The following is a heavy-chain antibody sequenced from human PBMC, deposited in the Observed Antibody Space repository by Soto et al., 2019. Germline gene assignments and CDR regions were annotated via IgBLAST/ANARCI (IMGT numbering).Heavy chain of an antibody. CDR3: ARKDKSGYFNWFDP. CDR2: IFPSDSDT. V-gene: IGHV5-51*01. CDR1: GYRFTSFW. D-gene: IGHD3-22*01. Sequence: PGESLKISCRTSGYRFTSFWIAWVRQMPGKGLEWMGIIFPSDSDTRYSPSFQGQVTNSADRSTRTVFLQWASLKASDTAVYFCARKDKSGYFNWFDPWGQGTRVTVSS. J-gene: IGHJ5*02.